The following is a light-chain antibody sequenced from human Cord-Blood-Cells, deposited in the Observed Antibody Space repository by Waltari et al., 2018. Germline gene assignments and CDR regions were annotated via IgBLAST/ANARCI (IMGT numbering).Light chain of an antibody. CDR3: CSYAGSSPWV. V-gene: IGLV2-23*02. CDR2: DVS. Sequence: QSALTQPASVSGSPGQSITISCTGTSSDGGSYNLVSWYQQHPGKAPKLMIYDVSKRPSGVTYRFSGSKPGNTASLTNSGLQAEDEADYYCCSYAGSSPWVFGGGTKLTVL. J-gene: IGLJ3*02. CDR1: SSDGGSYNL.